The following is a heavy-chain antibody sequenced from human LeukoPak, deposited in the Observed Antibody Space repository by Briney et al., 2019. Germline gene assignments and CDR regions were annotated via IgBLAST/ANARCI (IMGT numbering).Heavy chain of an antibody. Sequence: ASVKVSCKASGYTFTGYYMHWVRQAPGQRLEWMGWINPNSGGTNYAQKFQGRVTMTRDTSISTAYMELSRLRSDDTAVYYCARARITIFGVVTEFDYWGQGTLVTVSS. CDR2: INPNSGGT. V-gene: IGHV1-2*02. J-gene: IGHJ4*02. CDR1: GYTFTGYY. D-gene: IGHD3-3*01. CDR3: ARARITIFGVVTEFDY.